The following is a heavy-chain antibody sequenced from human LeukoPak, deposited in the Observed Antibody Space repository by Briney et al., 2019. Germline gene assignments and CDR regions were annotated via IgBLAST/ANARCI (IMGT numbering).Heavy chain of an antibody. Sequence: GASVRVSCKASGYTFTSYGISWVRQAPGQGLEWMGWISAYNGNTNYAQKLQGRVTMTTDTSTSTAYMELRSLRSDDTAVYYCARVSSSGPLGDYYYYYGMDVWGQGTTVTVSS. CDR1: GYTFTSYG. J-gene: IGHJ6*02. D-gene: IGHD3-22*01. CDR3: ARVSSSGPLGDYYYYYGMDV. V-gene: IGHV1-18*01. CDR2: ISAYNGNT.